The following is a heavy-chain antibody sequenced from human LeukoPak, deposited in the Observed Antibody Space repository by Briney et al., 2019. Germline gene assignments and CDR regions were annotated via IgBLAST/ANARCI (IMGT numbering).Heavy chain of an antibody. Sequence: SETLSLTCTVSGGSISSYYWSWIRQPPGKGLEWIGYIYYSGSTNYNPSLKSRVTISVDTSKNQFSLKLSSVTAADTAVYYCALSWIQAAGAFDYWGKETLVTASS. CDR1: GGSISSYY. CDR3: ALSWIQAAGAFDY. V-gene: IGHV4-59*01. J-gene: IGHJ4*02. CDR2: IYYSGST. D-gene: IGHD5-18*01.